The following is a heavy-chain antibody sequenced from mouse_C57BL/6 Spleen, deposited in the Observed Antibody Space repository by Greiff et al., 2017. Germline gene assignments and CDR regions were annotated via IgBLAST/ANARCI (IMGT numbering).Heavy chain of an antibody. Sequence: LQESGAELARPGASVKLSCKASGYTFTSYGISWVKQRTGQGLEWIGEIYPRSGNTYYNEKFKGKATLTADKSSSTAYMELRSLTSEDSAVYFCARVGDGYQFAYWGQGTLATVSA. CDR1: GYTFTSYG. CDR3: ARVGDGYQFAY. CDR2: IYPRSGNT. J-gene: IGHJ3*01. D-gene: IGHD2-3*01. V-gene: IGHV1-81*01.